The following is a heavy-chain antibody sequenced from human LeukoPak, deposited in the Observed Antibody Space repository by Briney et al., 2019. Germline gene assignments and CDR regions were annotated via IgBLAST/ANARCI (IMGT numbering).Heavy chain of an antibody. CDR1: GYTFTSYD. CDR3: ARAYYHASSAYYFPLDY. D-gene: IGHD3-22*01. Sequence: ASVKVSCKASGYTFTSYDINWVRQATGQGLEWMGWMNPNSGNTGYAQKFQGRVTITRNTSINTAYMELSSLRSEDTAVYYCARAYYHASSAYYFPLDYWGQGTLVTVSS. CDR2: MNPNSGNT. J-gene: IGHJ4*02. V-gene: IGHV1-8*03.